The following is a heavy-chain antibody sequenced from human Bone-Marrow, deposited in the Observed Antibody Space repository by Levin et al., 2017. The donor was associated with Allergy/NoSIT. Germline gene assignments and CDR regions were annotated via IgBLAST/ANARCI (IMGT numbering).Heavy chain of an antibody. D-gene: IGHD6-19*01. V-gene: IGHV3-23*01. Sequence: GGSLRLSCAASGFTFSRYSMSWVRQAPGKGLEWVSSISGAGGSTYYADSVKGRFTISRDNSKNTLDLQMNSLRAEDTAIYYCASAYSSDWYYGDYWGQGTLVTVSS. J-gene: IGHJ4*02. CDR2: ISGAGGST. CDR3: ASAYSSDWYYGDY. CDR1: GFTFSRYS.